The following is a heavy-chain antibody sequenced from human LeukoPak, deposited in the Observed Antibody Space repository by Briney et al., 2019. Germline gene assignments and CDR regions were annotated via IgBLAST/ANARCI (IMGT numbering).Heavy chain of an antibody. CDR2: IYNSGST. J-gene: IGHJ5*02. CDR3: ARESGTGWFDP. CDR1: GVSISRFY. V-gene: IGHV4-59*01. D-gene: IGHD3-10*01. Sequence: SETLSLTCTVSGVSISRFYWSWVRQPPGRGLQWVGYIYNSGSTKYNPSLTSRVTISIDTSKNQFSLKLSSVTAADAAVYYCARESGTGWFDPWGQGTLVTVSS.